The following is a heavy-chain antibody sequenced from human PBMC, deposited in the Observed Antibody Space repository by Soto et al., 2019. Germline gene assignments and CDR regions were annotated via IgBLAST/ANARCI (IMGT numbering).Heavy chain of an antibody. D-gene: IGHD1-26*01. V-gene: IGHV3-33*01. J-gene: IGHJ5*02. Sequence: QVQLVESGGGVVQPGRSLRLSCAASGFTFSSYGMHWVRQAPGKGLEWVAVIWYDGSNKYYADSVKGRFTISRDNSKNTLYLQMNSLRAEDTAVYYCARAPGSGSYYVWFDPWGQGTLVTVSS. CDR3: ARAPGSGSYYVWFDP. CDR2: IWYDGSNK. CDR1: GFTFSSYG.